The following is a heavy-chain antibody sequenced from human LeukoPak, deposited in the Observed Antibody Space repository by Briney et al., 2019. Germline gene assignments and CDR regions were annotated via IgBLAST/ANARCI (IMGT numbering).Heavy chain of an antibody. Sequence: PSETLSLTCTVSGGSISSYYWSWIRQPPGKGLEWIRYIYYSGSTNYNPSLKSRVTISVDTSKNQFSLKLSSVTAADTAVYYCARWGQYCSSTSCSNWFDPWGQGTLVTVSS. CDR1: GGSISSYY. J-gene: IGHJ5*02. D-gene: IGHD2-2*01. CDR2: IYYSGST. V-gene: IGHV4-59*08. CDR3: ARWGQYCSSTSCSNWFDP.